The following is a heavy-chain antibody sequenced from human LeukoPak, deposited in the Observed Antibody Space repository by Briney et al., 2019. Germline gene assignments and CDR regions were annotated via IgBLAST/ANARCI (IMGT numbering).Heavy chain of an antibody. J-gene: IGHJ4*02. D-gene: IGHD3-10*01. CDR3: ARGSGTSYFDY. V-gene: IGHV3-11*05. CDR1: GFTFSNYH. Sequence: GGSLRLSCAASGFTFSNYHMSWIRQAPGKGLEWISYIRSSGSITNYAESVKGRFTISRDNAKNTLYLQMNSLRAEDTAVYYCARGSGTSYFDYWGQGTLVTFSS. CDR2: IRSSGSIT.